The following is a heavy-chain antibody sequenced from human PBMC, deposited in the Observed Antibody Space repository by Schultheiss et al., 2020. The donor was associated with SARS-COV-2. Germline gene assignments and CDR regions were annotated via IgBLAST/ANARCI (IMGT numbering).Heavy chain of an antibody. CDR3: ARVTSGTTFQH. J-gene: IGHJ1*01. Sequence: SETLSLTCTVSGYSISSGYYWGWIRQPPGKGLEWIGSIYHSGSTYYNPSLKSRVTISVDTSKNQFSLKLSSVTAADTAVYYCARVTSGTTFQHWGQGTLVTVSS. CDR1: GYSISSGYY. V-gene: IGHV4-38-2*02. CDR2: IYHSGST. D-gene: IGHD1-7*01.